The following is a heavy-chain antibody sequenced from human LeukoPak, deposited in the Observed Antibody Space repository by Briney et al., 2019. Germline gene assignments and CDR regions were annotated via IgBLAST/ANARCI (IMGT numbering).Heavy chain of an antibody. D-gene: IGHD4-17*01. J-gene: IGHJ4*02. CDR2: IIPIFGTA. V-gene: IGHV1-69*13. CDR1: GYTFTGYY. CDR3: AVGGYHYGVSFDY. Sequence: SVKVSCKASGYTFTGYYMHWVRQAPGQGLEWMGGIIPIFGTANYAQKFQGRVTITADESTSTAYMELSSLRSEDTAVYYCAVGGYHYGVSFDYWGQGTLVTVSS.